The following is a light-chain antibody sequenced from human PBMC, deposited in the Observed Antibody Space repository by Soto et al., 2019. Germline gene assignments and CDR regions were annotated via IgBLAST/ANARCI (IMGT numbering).Light chain of an antibody. J-gene: IGLJ3*02. Sequence: QSALTQPASVSGSPGQSITISCTGTSSDVGGYNFVSWYQQHPGKVPKLVIYEVRNRPSGISNRFSGSKSGNTASLTISGLQAEDEADYYCSSFTSSNTRWVFGGGTKLTVL. V-gene: IGLV2-14*01. CDR1: SSDVGGYNF. CDR3: SSFTSSNTRWV. CDR2: EVR.